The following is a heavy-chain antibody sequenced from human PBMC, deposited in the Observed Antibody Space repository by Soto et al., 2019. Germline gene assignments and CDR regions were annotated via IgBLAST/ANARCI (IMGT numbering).Heavy chain of an antibody. CDR2: IYYSGST. D-gene: IGHD3-22*01. Sequence: PSETLSLTCTVSGGSISSYYWSWIRQPPGKGLEWIGYIYYSGSTNYNPSLKSRVTISVDTSKNQFSLKLSSVTAADTAVYYCASGRPKEYYYDSSGYFPFDYWGQGTLVTVSS. CDR1: GGSISSYY. V-gene: IGHV4-59*01. J-gene: IGHJ4*02. CDR3: ASGRPKEYYYDSSGYFPFDY.